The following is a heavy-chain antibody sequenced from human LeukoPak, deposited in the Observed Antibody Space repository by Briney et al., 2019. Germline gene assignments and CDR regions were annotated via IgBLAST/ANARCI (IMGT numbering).Heavy chain of an antibody. V-gene: IGHV4-4*07. D-gene: IGHD1-14*01. CDR1: NSSFSNYY. J-gene: IGHJ1*01. CDR3: AREPEY. Sequence: SETLSLTCSVSNSSFSNYYWNWIRQPAGKGLEWIGRIYTSGTTNYNPSFKSRVTISVDSSKHQFSLKLTSVTAADTAIYFCAREPEYWGQGALVTVSS. CDR2: IYTSGTT.